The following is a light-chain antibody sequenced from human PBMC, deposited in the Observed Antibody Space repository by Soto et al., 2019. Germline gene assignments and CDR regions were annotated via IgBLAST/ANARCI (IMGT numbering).Light chain of an antibody. Sequence: QSALIQPPSVSGSPGQSVTISCTGTSSDVGSYDYVSWYQQHPCTVPKPMIYNVNTRPSGVPDRFSGSKSGNTASLTISGLQPEDEADDFCCSYAGSISVVFGGGTKVTVL. V-gene: IGLV2-11*01. J-gene: IGLJ2*01. CDR2: NVN. CDR1: SSDVGSYDY. CDR3: CSYAGSISVV.